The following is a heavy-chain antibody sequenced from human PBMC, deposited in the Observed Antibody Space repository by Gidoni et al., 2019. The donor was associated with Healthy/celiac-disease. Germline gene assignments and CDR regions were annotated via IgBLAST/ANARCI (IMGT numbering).Heavy chain of an antibody. J-gene: IGHJ4*02. D-gene: IGHD6-19*01. CDR3: ARKRLAVAGSGEDY. V-gene: IGHV4-39*07. CDR1: GGSISSSSYY. Sequence: QLQLQESGPGLVKPSETLSLTCTVSGGSISSSSYYWGWIRQPPGKGLEWIGSIYYSGSTYYNPSLKSRVTISVDTSKNQFSLKLSSVTAADTAVYYCARKRLAVAGSGEDYWGQGTLVTVSS. CDR2: IYYSGST.